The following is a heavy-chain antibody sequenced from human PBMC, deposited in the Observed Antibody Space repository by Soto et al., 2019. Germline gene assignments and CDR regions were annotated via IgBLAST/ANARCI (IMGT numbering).Heavy chain of an antibody. CDR2: IKSKTDGGTT. CDR1: GFTFSNAW. V-gene: IGHV3-15*01. D-gene: IGHD2-2*01. J-gene: IGHJ6*02. CDR3: TTAYCSSTSCPPYYYYGMDV. Sequence: PGGSLRLSCAASGFTFSNAWMSWVRQAPGKGLEWVGRIKSKTDGGTTDYAAPVKGRFTISRDDSKNTLYLQMNSLKTEDTAVYYCTTAYCSSTSCPPYYYYGMDVWGQGTTVTVS.